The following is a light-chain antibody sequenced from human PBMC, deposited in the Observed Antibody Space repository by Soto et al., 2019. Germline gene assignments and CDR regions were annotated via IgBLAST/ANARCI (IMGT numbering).Light chain of an antibody. V-gene: IGKV3-15*01. CDR1: QSVSSN. J-gene: IGKJ4*01. CDR2: GAS. CDR3: QQYNNWLT. Sequence: EIVMTQSPATLSLSPGERATLSCRASQSVSSNLAWYQQKPGQAPRLLIYGASTRATGIPARFSGSGSGTEFTLTISSLQSEDFAVYYCQQYNNWLTFGGGTKVGIK.